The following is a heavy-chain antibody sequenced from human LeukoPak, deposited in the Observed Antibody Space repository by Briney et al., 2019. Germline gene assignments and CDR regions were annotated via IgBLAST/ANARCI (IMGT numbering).Heavy chain of an antibody. D-gene: IGHD3-3*01. CDR1: GFTFSSYW. CDR3: ARVLIPLRFLEWSNSGDAFDI. J-gene: IGHJ3*02. Sequence: GGSLSLSCAASGFTFSSYWMSWVRQAPGKGLEWVANIKQDGSEKYYVDSGKGRFTISRDNAKNSLYLQMNSLRAEDTAVYYCARVLIPLRFLEWSNSGDAFDIWGQGTMVTVSS. V-gene: IGHV3-7*01. CDR2: IKQDGSEK.